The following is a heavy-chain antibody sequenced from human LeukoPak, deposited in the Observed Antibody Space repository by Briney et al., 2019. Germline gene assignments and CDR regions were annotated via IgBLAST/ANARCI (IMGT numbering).Heavy chain of an antibody. V-gene: IGHV2-5*02. J-gene: IGHJ4*02. D-gene: IGHD6-13*01. CDR3: AHRWVGTSWYWVYFDY. CDR2: IYWDDDK. CDR1: GFSLTTSGVG. Sequence: SGPTLVKPTQTLTLTCTFSGFSLTTSGVGVGWIRQPPGKALEWLSLIYWDDDKRYSPSLKTRLTITKDTSRNQVVLTMTNMDPVDTATYYCAHRWVGTSWYWVYFDYWGQGTLVTVSS.